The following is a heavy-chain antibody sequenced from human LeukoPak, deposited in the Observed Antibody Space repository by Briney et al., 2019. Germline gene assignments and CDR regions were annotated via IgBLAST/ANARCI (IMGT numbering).Heavy chain of an antibody. CDR1: GYSISSGYY. CDR3: ARTGTGNYFDY. Sequence: SETLSLTCAVSGYSISSGYYRGWIRPPPGKGLEWIGTIYQSGSTYYNPSLKSRVTISVDTSENQLSLKLTSVTAADTAVYYCARTGTGNYFDYWGQGTLVTVFS. CDR2: IYQSGST. D-gene: IGHD1-14*01. J-gene: IGHJ4*02. V-gene: IGHV4-38-2*01.